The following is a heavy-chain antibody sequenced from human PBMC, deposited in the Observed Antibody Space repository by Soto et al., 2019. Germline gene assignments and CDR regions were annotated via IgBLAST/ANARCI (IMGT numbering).Heavy chain of an antibody. D-gene: IGHD2-15*01. CDR3: ARDNSQNYGTPAASSWSQR. J-gene: IGHJ4*02. CDR1: GFSFSDYF. V-gene: IGHV1-46*01. Sequence: ASVNVSCKASGFSFSDYFMHWVRQAPGQGLEWMGIINPSGDSRNYAQKFQGRVTITRDTSTSTVYMDLSSLRYEDTAVYYCARDNSQNYGTPAASSWSQRWGKRTSVSASS. CDR2: INPSGDSR.